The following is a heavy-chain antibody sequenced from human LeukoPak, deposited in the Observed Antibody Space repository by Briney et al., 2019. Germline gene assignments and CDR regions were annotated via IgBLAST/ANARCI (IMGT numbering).Heavy chain of an antibody. D-gene: IGHD1-1*01. J-gene: IGHJ6*02. Sequence: GRSLRLSCSASGFTFSTYGMHWVRQAPGKGLKWVALISDDGSEKYYADSVKGRFTISRDNAKNTLYLQMNSLRAEDTAVYYCASMVERYYYYGMDVWGQGTTVTVSS. CDR2: ISDDGSEK. CDR1: GFTFSTYG. V-gene: IGHV3-30*03. CDR3: ASMVERYYYYGMDV.